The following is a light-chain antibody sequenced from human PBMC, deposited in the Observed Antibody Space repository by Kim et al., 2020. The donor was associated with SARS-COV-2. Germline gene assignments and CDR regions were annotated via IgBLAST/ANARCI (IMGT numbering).Light chain of an antibody. CDR1: RLRTYY. CDR3: NSRDNNDNVL. CDR2: GKN. Sequence: VALGQTVRIKCQGERLRTYYTTWFQQKPGQAPIVVFYGKNNRPSGIPDRFSGSSSGNTASLTITATQAGDEADYYCNSRDNNDNVLFGGGTQLTVL. V-gene: IGLV3-19*01. J-gene: IGLJ2*01.